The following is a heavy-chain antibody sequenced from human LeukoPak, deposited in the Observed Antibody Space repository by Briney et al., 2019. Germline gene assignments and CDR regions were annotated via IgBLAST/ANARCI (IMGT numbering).Heavy chain of an antibody. J-gene: IGHJ4*02. D-gene: IGHD3-16*01. Sequence: SETLSLTCTVSGGSISSYYWSWIRQPPGKGLEWIGEINHSGSTNYNPSLKSRVTISVDTSKNQFSLKLSSVTAADTAVYYCAKPGGLWGQGTLVTVSS. CDR2: INHSGST. V-gene: IGHV4-34*01. CDR1: GGSISSYY. CDR3: AKPGGL.